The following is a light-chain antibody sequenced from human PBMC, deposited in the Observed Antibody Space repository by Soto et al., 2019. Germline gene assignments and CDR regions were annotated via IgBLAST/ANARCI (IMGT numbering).Light chain of an antibody. CDR2: WAS. V-gene: IGKV4-1*01. Sequence: DIVMTQSPDSLAVSLGERATINCKSSQSVFYSSNNKNYLAWYQQKPGQPPKLLIHWASTRESGVPERFSGSGSETDFTLTISSLQAEDVAVYYCQQYYRAPTWTFGQGTKVEIK. CDR1: QSVFYSSNNKNY. J-gene: IGKJ1*01. CDR3: QQYYRAPTWT.